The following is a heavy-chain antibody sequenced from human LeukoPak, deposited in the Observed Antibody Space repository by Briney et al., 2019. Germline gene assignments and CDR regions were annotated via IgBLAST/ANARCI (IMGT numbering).Heavy chain of an antibody. CDR2: IFSRGGA. Sequence: SETLSLTCAVSGGSITGFFWTWIRQPAGGGLQYIGRIFSRGGANYNPSLQSRVAMSVDTSQNLFSLKLTSVTAADTAVYFCARVATPDVSSPLDFWGQGILVTVFS. V-gene: IGHV4-4*07. CDR3: ARVATPDVSSPLDF. J-gene: IGHJ4*02. CDR1: GGSITGFF. D-gene: IGHD6-19*01.